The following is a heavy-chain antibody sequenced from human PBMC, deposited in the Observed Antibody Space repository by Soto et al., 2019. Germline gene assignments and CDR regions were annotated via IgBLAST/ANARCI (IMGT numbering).Heavy chain of an antibody. CDR3: ARNDYGGKNGYDY. V-gene: IGHV4-30-2*01. Sequence: QLQLQESGSGLVKPSQTLSLTCAVSGGSISSGGYSWSWIRQPPGKGLEWIGYIYHSGSTYYIPSLKSRVTISVDRSKNQFSLKLSSVTAADTAVYYCARNDYGGKNGYDYWGQGTLVTVSS. CDR2: IYHSGST. CDR1: GGSISSGGYS. D-gene: IGHD4-17*01. J-gene: IGHJ4*02.